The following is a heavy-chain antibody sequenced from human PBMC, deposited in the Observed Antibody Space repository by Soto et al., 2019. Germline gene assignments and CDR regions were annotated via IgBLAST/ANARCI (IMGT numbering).Heavy chain of an antibody. Sequence: QVQLQESGPGLLRPSDTLSLTCTVSGDSFSGYYWSWIRQPAGKGLEWIGRVYTNGATNYNPSLTSRVTGSVDTSRNQFSLKLRFVTAADTAVYYCAREAAETVGDGYWCDPWGQGTQVTVSS. CDR1: GDSFSGYY. V-gene: IGHV4-4*07. D-gene: IGHD6-13*01. CDR2: VYTNGAT. J-gene: IGHJ5*02. CDR3: AREAAETVGDGYWCDP.